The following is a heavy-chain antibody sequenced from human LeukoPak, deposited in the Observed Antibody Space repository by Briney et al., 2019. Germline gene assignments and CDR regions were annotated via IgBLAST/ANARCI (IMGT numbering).Heavy chain of an antibody. D-gene: IGHD5-18*01. V-gene: IGHV4-61*08. Sequence: PSETLTLTCTVSGGSVSSGGYYWSWIRQPPGKGLEWIGYIDYSRSTYDNPSLKSRVTISIDTSKNQFSLKLSSVTAADTAVYYCARAAQDTAMAADYWGQGTLVTVSS. J-gene: IGHJ4*02. CDR2: IDYSRST. CDR1: GGSVSSGGYY. CDR3: ARAAQDTAMAADY.